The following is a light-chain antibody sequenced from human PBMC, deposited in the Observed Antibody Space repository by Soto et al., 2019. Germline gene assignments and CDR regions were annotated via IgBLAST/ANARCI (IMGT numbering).Light chain of an antibody. CDR1: QDIRND. Sequence: AIQMTQSPSSLSASVGDRVTITCRASQDIRNDLGWYQQKPGKAPNLLIYAASTLQIAVPSRFSGSGSSTDFTLTIRSLQPEDFATCYCLPGYNYPHTFGPGTKVDIK. CDR3: LPGYNYPHT. V-gene: IGKV1-6*01. J-gene: IGKJ3*01. CDR2: AAS.